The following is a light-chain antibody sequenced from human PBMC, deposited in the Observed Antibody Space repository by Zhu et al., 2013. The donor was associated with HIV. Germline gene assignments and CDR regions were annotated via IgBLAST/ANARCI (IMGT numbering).Light chain of an antibody. CDR1: QSLGSW. CDR2: HAS. J-gene: IGKJ1*01. CDR3: QQYHSYPWT. V-gene: IGKV1-5*01. Sequence: DIQMTQSPSTLSASVGDRVTITCRASQSLGSWLAWFQQKPGKAPRLLIYHASTLEVGVPSRFSGSGYGTEFTLTISSLHPDDYSTYYCQQYHSYPWTFGQGTKVEIK.